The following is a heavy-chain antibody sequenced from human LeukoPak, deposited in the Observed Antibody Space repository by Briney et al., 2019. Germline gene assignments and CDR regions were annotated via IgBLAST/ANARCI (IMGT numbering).Heavy chain of an antibody. D-gene: IGHD3-10*02. CDR1: GFTFSSTW. CDR2: ITSDGRTT. J-gene: IGHJ4*02. CDR3: ARDRYYVPDY. V-gene: IGHV3-74*01. Sequence: GGSLRLSCAASGFTFSSTWMHWFRHGAGKGLVWVSRITSDGRTTIYADSVKGRFSISRDNAKNTLYLQMNSLRAEDTAVYYCARDRYYVPDYWGQGTLVTVSS.